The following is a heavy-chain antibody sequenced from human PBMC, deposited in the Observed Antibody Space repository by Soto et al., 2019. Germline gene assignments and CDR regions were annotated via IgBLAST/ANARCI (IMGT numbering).Heavy chain of an antibody. V-gene: IGHV4-30-2*01. CDR3: TSVWFGESSWFDP. CDR2: ICHSGDT. CDR1: GGSITIGGYC. J-gene: IGHJ5*02. Sequence: QLQLQESGSGLVKPSQTLSLTCTVSGGSITIGGYCWGWIRQPQGLGLEWIGYICHSGDTYYNPSLRSRVTTSLDRSKNQFSLNLSSVTDADTAVYYWTSVWFGESSWFDPWGQGTLVTVSS. D-gene: IGHD3-10*01.